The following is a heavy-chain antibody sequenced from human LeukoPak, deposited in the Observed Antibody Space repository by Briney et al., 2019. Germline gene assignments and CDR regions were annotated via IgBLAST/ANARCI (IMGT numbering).Heavy chain of an antibody. J-gene: IGHJ6*02. V-gene: IGHV3-74*01. D-gene: IGHD5-18*01. CDR1: GFTFSSYW. CDR2: INGDGSST. Sequence: GGSLRLSCAASGFTFSSYWIHWVRQAPGKGLVWVSRINGDGSSTNYADSVRGRFTISRDNAKNTLYLQMNSLRAEDTAVYYCARGAYESLDTAMDPYYYYYGMDVWGQGTTVTVSS. CDR3: ARGAYESLDTAMDPYYYYYGMDV.